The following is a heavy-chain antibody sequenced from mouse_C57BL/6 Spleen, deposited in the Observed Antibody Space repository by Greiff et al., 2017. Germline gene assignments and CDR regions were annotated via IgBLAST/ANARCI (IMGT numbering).Heavy chain of an antibody. CDR2: IYPGDGDT. J-gene: IGHJ2*01. D-gene: IGHD3-3*01. Sequence: QVQLKQSGAELVKPGASVKISCKASGYAFSSYWMNWVKQRPGKGLEWIGQIYPGDGDTNYNGKFKGKATLTADKSSSTAYMQLSSLTSEDSAVYFCARRDSPYYFDYWGQGTTLTVSS. CDR1: GYAFSSYW. CDR3: ARRDSPYYFDY. V-gene: IGHV1-80*01.